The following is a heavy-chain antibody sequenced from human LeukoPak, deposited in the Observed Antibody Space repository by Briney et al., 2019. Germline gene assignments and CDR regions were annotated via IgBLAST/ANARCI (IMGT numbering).Heavy chain of an antibody. Sequence: ASVKVSCKASGYTFTGYYMHWVRQAPGQGLEWMGWINPNSGGTNYAQKFQGRVTMTRDTSISTAYMELSRLRSDDTAVYYCARDHNLGIGGSSSWYPGPTGYYYYMDVWGKGTTVTVSS. D-gene: IGHD6-13*01. V-gene: IGHV1-2*02. CDR2: INPNSGGT. CDR3: ARDHNLGIGGSSSWYPGPTGYYYYMDV. J-gene: IGHJ6*03. CDR1: GYTFTGYY.